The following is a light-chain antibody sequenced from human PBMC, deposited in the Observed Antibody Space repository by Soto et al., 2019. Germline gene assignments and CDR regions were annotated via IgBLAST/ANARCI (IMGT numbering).Light chain of an antibody. J-gene: IGKJ2*01. CDR2: DAS. Sequence: AVQLTQSPSSLSASVGDRVTITCRASQGISSALAWYQQNPGKAPKLLIYDASSLESGVPSRFSGSGSGTEFTLTISSLQPEDFATYYCQQFSNYPSTFGQGTKLEIK. CDR1: QGISSA. V-gene: IGKV1D-13*01. CDR3: QQFSNYPST.